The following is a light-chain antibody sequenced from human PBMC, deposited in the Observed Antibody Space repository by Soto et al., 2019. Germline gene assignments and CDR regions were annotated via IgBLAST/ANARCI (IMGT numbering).Light chain of an antibody. V-gene: IGKV1-5*03. J-gene: IGKJ2*01. CDR1: QSISRW. CDR3: QQYNSYPHT. CDR2: KAS. Sequence: DIPMTQSPSTLSASVGDRVTITCRARQSISRWLAWYQQKPGKAPNLVIYKASSLESGVPSRFSGSGSGTEFTLTISSLQPDDFATYYCQQYNSYPHTFGQGTKLEIK.